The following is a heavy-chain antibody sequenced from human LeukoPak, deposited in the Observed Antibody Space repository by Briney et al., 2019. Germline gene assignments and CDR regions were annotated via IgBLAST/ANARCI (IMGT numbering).Heavy chain of an antibody. Sequence: GGSLRLSCAASGFTFSSYWMHWVRQAPGKGLVWVSRINSDGSSTSYADSVKGQFTISRDNAKNTLYLQMNSLRAEDTAVYYCARSGLVDAFDIWGQGTMVTVSS. CDR2: INSDGSST. CDR1: GFTFSSYW. CDR3: ARSGLVDAFDI. D-gene: IGHD5-12*01. V-gene: IGHV3-74*01. J-gene: IGHJ3*02.